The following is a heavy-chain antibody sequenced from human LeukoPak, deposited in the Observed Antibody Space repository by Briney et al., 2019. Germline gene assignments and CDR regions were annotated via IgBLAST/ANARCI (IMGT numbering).Heavy chain of an antibody. J-gene: IGHJ3*02. D-gene: IGHD4-23*01. CDR1: GFTFSSYS. V-gene: IGHV3-21*01. Sequence: GGSLRLSCAASGFTFSSYSMNWVRQAPGKGLEWVSSISRSGRHIYFADSVKGRFTISRDNAKNSLSLQMNSLRAEDTAVYYCVSGTVVTPTGAFDIWGQGTMVTVSS. CDR3: VSGTVVTPTGAFDI. CDR2: ISRSGRHI.